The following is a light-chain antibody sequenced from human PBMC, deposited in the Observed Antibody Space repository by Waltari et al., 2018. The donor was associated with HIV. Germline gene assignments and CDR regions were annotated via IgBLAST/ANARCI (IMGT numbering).Light chain of an antibody. J-gene: IGLJ2*01. Sequence: QSALTQPPSASGSPGQSVTISCPGTSSDVGGYNYVSWYQQPPGKAPKLMIYEVSKRPSGVPVGFPGANAVTTASLTVSGLQAEDEAYYYCNSYAGSNNVVFGGGTKVTVL. CDR3: NSYAGSNNVV. CDR2: EVS. V-gene: IGLV2-8*01. CDR1: SSDVGGYNY.